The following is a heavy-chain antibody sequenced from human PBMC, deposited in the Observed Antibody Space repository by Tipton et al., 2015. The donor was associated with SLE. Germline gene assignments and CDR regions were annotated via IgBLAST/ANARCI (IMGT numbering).Heavy chain of an antibody. CDR3: ARLTFDWYLDL. CDR1: GGSISNYY. Sequence: TLSLTCTVSGGSISNYYWSWIRQPPGKGLEWIGYIYYSGSTNYNPSLKSRVTISVDTSKNQFSLKLTSVTAADTAVYYCARLTFDWYLDLWGRGTLVTVSS. V-gene: IGHV4-59*08. J-gene: IGHJ2*01. CDR2: IYYSGST.